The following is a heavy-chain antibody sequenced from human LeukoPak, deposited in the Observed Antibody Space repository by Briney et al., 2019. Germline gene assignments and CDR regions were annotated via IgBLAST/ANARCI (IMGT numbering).Heavy chain of an antibody. D-gene: IGHD5-24*01. CDR2: MNPNSGNT. Sequence: ASVKVSCKASGYTFTSYDINWVRQATGQGLEWMGWMNPNSGNTGYAQKFQGRVTMTRNTSISTAYMELSSLRSEDTAVYYCARAVEMATILHGAFDIWGQGTMVTVSS. V-gene: IGHV1-8*01. CDR3: ARAVEMATILHGAFDI. CDR1: GYTFTSYD. J-gene: IGHJ3*02.